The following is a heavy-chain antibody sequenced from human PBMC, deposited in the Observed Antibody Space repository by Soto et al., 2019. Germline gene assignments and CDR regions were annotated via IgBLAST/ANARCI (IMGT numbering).Heavy chain of an antibody. CDR3: AKIPFGGLLLGVGGEDFDY. D-gene: IGHD3-10*01. CDR1: GFTFSSYA. Sequence: GGSLRLSCAASGFTFSSYAMSWVRQAPGKGLEWVSAISGSGGSTYYADSVRGRLSISRNNSKNKLYLQMNSLRAEDTAEYYCAKIPFGGLLLGVGGEDFDYWGQGTLVTVSS. J-gene: IGHJ4*02. V-gene: IGHV3-23*01. CDR2: ISGSGGST.